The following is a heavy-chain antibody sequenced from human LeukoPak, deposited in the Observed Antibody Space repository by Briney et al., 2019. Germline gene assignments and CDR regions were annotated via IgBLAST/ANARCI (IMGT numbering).Heavy chain of an antibody. CDR2: IHSSSGSI. Sequence: GGSLRLSCAASGFNFTNYNMNWVRQAPGKGLEWVSSIHSSSGSIFYADSLKGRFTISRDNAKNSLYLQMNSLRAEDTAVYYCARDLAWDAFNIWGQGTMVTVSS. CDR3: ARDLAWDAFNI. CDR1: GFNFTNYN. V-gene: IGHV3-21*01. J-gene: IGHJ3*02.